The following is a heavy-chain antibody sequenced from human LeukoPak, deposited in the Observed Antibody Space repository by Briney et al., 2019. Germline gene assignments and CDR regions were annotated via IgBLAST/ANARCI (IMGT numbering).Heavy chain of an antibody. CDR2: ISYDGSNK. Sequence: GGSLRLSCAASGFTFSSYAMHWVRQAPGKGLEWVAVISYDGSNKYYADSAKGRFTISRDNSKNTLYLQMNSLRAEDTAVYYCARRITMIVVAGYYFDYWGQGTLVTVSS. J-gene: IGHJ4*02. D-gene: IGHD3-22*01. CDR3: ARRITMIVVAGYYFDY. V-gene: IGHV3-30-3*01. CDR1: GFTFSSYA.